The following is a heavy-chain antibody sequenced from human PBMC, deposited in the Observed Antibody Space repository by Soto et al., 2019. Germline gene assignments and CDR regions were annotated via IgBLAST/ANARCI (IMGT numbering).Heavy chain of an antibody. V-gene: IGHV1-69*02. Sequence: QVQLVQSGAEVKKPGSSVKVSCKASGGTFSSYTISWVRQAPGQGLEWMGRIIPVLGIANYAQKFQGRVTSTADKTTSTAYMDLSSLRSEHTAVYYCGSSGNPQDAFDIWGQGKIVTVSS. CDR1: GGTFSSYT. CDR3: GSSGNPQDAFDI. J-gene: IGHJ3*02. CDR2: IIPVLGIA. D-gene: IGHD3-22*01.